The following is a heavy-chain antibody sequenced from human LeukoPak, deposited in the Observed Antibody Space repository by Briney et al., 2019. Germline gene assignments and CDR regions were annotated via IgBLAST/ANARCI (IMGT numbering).Heavy chain of an antibody. D-gene: IGHD2-8*01. J-gene: IGHJ4*02. V-gene: IGHV4-61*02. CDR2: IYTSGST. Sequence: PSETLSLTCTVSGGSISSGSYYWSWIRQPAGKGLEWIGRIYTSGSTNYNPSLKSRVTISVDTSKNQFSLKLSSVTAADTAVYYCARGFLTSVCDYWGQGTLVTVSS. CDR3: ARGFLTSVCDY. CDR1: GGSISSGSYY.